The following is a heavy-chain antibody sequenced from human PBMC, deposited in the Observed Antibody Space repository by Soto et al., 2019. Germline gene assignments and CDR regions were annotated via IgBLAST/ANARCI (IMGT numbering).Heavy chain of an antibody. CDR3: AKDRRAGGNYGFYSDY. V-gene: IGHV3-23*01. CDR1: GFTFSSYG. Sequence: GGSLRLSCAASGFTFSSYGMTWVRQAPGKGLEWVSFSSATGAGTYYADSVKGRFTISRDNSKNTLYLQMTSLRADDTAVYYCAKDRRAGGNYGFYSDYWGQGTLVTVSS. J-gene: IGHJ4*02. CDR2: SSATGAGT. D-gene: IGHD1-7*01.